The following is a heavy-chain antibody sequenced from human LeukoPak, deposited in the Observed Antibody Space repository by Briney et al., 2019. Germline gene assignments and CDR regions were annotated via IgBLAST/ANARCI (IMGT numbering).Heavy chain of an antibody. D-gene: IGHD6-13*01. Sequence: SETLSLTCTVSGGSISSSSYYWGWIRQPPGTGLEWIGSIYYSGSTYYNPSLKSRVTISVDTSKNQFSLKLSSVTAADTAVYYCARHLTYSSSWYKQDYWGQGTLVTVSS. CDR2: IYYSGST. CDR3: ARHLTYSSSWYKQDY. V-gene: IGHV4-39*01. CDR1: GGSISSSSYY. J-gene: IGHJ4*02.